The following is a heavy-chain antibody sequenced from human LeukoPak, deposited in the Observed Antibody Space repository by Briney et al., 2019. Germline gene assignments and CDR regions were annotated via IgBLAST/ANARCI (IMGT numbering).Heavy chain of an antibody. D-gene: IGHD6-19*01. Sequence: ASVKVSCKASGYTFTSYVISWVRQAPGQGLEWMGWISAYNGNTNYAQKLQGRVTMTTDTSTSTAYMELRSLRSDDTAVYYCARDLLSIAVAGTNYGGYWGQGTLVTVSS. CDR1: GYTFTSYV. CDR2: ISAYNGNT. CDR3: ARDLLSIAVAGTNYGGY. V-gene: IGHV1-18*01. J-gene: IGHJ4*02.